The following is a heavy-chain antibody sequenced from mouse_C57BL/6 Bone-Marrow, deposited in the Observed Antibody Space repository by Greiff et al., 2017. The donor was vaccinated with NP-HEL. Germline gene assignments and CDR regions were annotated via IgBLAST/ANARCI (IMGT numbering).Heavy chain of an antibody. CDR1: GFTFSDYY. J-gene: IGHJ3*01. CDR2: ISNGGGST. CDR3: ARLRYEGYPWFAY. V-gene: IGHV5-12*01. D-gene: IGHD2-3*01. Sequence: EVKLVESGGGLVQPGGSLKLSCAASGFTFSDYYMYWVRQTPEKRLEWVAYISNGGGSTYYPDTVKGRFTISRDNAKNTLYLQMSRLKSEDTAMYYCARLRYEGYPWFAYWGQGTLGTVSA.